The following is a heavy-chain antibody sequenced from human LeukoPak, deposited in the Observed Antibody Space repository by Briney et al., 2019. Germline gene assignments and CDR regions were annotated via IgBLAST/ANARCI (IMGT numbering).Heavy chain of an antibody. CDR2: ISYDGSNK. Sequence: PGGSLRLSCAASGFAFSSYGMHWVRQAPGKGLEWVAVISYDGSNKYYADSVKGRFTISRDNSKNTLYLQMNSLRAEDTAVYYCAKGFLSRGPRDGYNSEFDYWGQGTLVTVSS. V-gene: IGHV3-30*18. CDR3: AKGFLSRGPRDGYNSEFDY. J-gene: IGHJ4*02. D-gene: IGHD5-24*01. CDR1: GFAFSSYG.